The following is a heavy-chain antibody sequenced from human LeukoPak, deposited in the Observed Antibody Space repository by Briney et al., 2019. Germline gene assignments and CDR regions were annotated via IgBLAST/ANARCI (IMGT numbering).Heavy chain of an antibody. CDR1: GGPFSGYY. J-gene: IGHJ4*02. D-gene: IGHD4-17*01. Sequence: ETLSLTCAVYGGPFSGYYWSWIRQPPGKGLEWVSGINWNGGSTGYADSVKGRFTISRDNAKNSLYLQMNSLRAEDTAFYYCARGYGDYDFFFNYWGQGTLVTVSS. CDR3: ARGYGDYDFFFNY. CDR2: INWNGGST. V-gene: IGHV3-20*04.